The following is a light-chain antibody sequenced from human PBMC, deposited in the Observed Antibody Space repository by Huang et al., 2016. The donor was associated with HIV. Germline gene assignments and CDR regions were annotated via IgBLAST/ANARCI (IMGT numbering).Light chain of an antibody. V-gene: IGKV1-8*01. CDR1: QGISSD. J-gene: IGKJ1*01. CDR2: AAS. Sequence: AIRITQSPSSLSASTGDRVTITCRASQGISSDLAWYQQKPGKAPKLLIYAASTLQSWVPAKFSGGGSGADFTLTISGLQSEEFATYYCQRYYSYPRTFGHGTRVEIK. CDR3: QRYYSYPRT.